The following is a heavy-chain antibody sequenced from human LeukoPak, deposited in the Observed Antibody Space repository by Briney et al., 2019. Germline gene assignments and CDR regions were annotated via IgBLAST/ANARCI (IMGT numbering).Heavy chain of an antibody. Sequence: ASVKVSCMASGGTFSSYTISWVRQAPGQGLEWMGRIIPILGIANYAQKFQGRVAITADKSTSTAYMELSSLRSEDTAVYYCVRDRSYYDSSGYYQGYWGQGTLVTVSS. CDR3: VRDRSYYDSSGYYQGY. D-gene: IGHD3-22*01. J-gene: IGHJ4*02. CDR2: IIPILGIA. V-gene: IGHV1-69*04. CDR1: GGTFSSYT.